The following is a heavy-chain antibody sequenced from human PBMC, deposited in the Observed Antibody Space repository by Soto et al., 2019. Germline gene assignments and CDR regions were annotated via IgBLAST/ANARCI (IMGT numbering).Heavy chain of an antibody. CDR2: ISHDGINK. D-gene: IGHD6-19*01. CDR3: ARDMYSSDYFVKWFEP. CDR1: GFSFSSYA. Sequence: VLLEESGGGVVQPGRSLRLSCTASGFSFSSYAMYWFRQPPGKGLEWVAVISHDGINKHYADSVKGRVTVSRDNSNHSLDLQLNSLRGEDTAMYYCARDMYSSDYFVKWFEPWGQGTLVTVSS. J-gene: IGHJ5*02. V-gene: IGHV3-30-3*01.